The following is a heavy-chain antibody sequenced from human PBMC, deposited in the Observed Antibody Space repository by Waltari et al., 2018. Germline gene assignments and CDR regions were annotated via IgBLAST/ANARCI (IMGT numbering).Heavy chain of an antibody. D-gene: IGHD3-22*01. CDR1: GFTFSSYS. CDR2: ISSSSSTI. J-gene: IGHJ4*02. Sequence: EVQLVESGGGLVQPGGSLRLSCAASGFTFSSYSMNWVRQAPGKGLEWVSYISSSSSTIYYADSVKGRFTISRDNAKNSLYLQMNSLRAEDTAVYYCARDSFYYDSSGSLGYWGQGTLVTVSS. V-gene: IGHV3-48*01. CDR3: ARDSFYYDSSGSLGY.